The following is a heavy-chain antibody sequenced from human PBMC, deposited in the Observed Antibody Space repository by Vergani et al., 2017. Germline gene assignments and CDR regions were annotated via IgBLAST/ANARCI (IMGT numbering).Heavy chain of an antibody. J-gene: IGHJ4*02. CDR1: SFTLGDYG. CDR2: TWYEGNNN. V-gene: IGHV3-33*01. D-gene: IGHD5-24*01. CDR3: ARGTRDTPSSLDY. Sequence: QVQLVESGGGVVQPGRSLRLSCIPSSFTLGDYGMHWVRQAPGRGLEWVSMTWYEGNNNYYAVSVKGRCTISKDISKNTLYLQMNILRGDDTAVYYCARGTRDTPSSLDYWGQGTLVTVSS.